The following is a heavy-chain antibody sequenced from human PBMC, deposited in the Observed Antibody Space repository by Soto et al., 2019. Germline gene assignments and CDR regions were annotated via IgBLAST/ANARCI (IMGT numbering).Heavy chain of an antibody. Sequence: VASGKISCKASGYTFTSYGISWVRQAPGQGLEWMGWISAYNGNTNYAQKLQGRVTMTTDTSTSTAYMELRSLRSDDTAVYYCARDGSRQLWLIGYYYGMDVWGQGTKVTVSS. CDR1: GYTFTSYG. V-gene: IGHV1-18*01. J-gene: IGHJ6*02. D-gene: IGHD5-18*01. CDR3: ARDGSRQLWLIGYYYGMDV. CDR2: ISAYNGNT.